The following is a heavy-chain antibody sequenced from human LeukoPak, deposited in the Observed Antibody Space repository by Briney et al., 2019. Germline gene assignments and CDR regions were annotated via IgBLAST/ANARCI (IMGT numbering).Heavy chain of an antibody. V-gene: IGHV1-69*04. CDR3: ARDRGYDSSGNFDY. CDR1: GGTFSSYT. Sequence: SVKVSCKASGGTFSSYTISWVRQAPGQGLEWMGRIIPILGIANYAQKFQGRVTITADKSTSTAYMELSSLRSEDTAVYYCARDRGYDSSGNFDYWGQGTLVTVSP. CDR2: IIPILGIA. J-gene: IGHJ4*02. D-gene: IGHD3-22*01.